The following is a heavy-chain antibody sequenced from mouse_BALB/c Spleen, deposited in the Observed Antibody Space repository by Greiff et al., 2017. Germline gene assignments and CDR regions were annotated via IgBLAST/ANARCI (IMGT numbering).Heavy chain of an antibody. J-gene: IGHJ3*01. Sequence: EVQGVESGGGLVQPGGSRKLSCAASGFTFSSFGMHWVRQAPEKGLEWVAYISSGSSTIYYADTVKGRFTISRDNPKNTLFLQMTSLRSEDTAMYYCAREGHYGSSYRFAYWGQGTLVTVSA. CDR2: ISSGSSTI. CDR3: AREGHYGSSYRFAY. CDR1: GFTFSSFG. D-gene: IGHD1-1*01. V-gene: IGHV5-17*02.